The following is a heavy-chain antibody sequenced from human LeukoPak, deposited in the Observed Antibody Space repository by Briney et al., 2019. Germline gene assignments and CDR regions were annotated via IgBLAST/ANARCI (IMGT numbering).Heavy chain of an antibody. Sequence: PSETLSLTCAVYGGSFSGYYWTWIRQPPGKGLEWIGEINHSGSTNYNPSLKSRVTISVDTSKNQFSLKLSSVTAADTAVYYCARSLLEYSSSSGFDYWGQGTLVTVSS. J-gene: IGHJ4*02. CDR2: INHSGST. CDR3: ARSLLEYSSSSGFDY. V-gene: IGHV4-34*01. CDR1: GGSFSGYY. D-gene: IGHD6-6*01.